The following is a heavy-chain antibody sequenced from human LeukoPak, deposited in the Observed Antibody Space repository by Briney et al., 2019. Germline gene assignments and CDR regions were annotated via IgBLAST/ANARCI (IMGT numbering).Heavy chain of an antibody. D-gene: IGHD3-22*01. CDR3: ARGVSYYYDNSGHPGWYFDL. J-gene: IGHJ2*01. Sequence: PGGSLRLSCAVSGFTFNYYDMHWVRQAQGNRLEWVSAIRTTGDTHYPDSVKGRFAMSREDAKNSVHLQMNTLRAGDTAVYYCARGVSYYYDNSGHPGWYFDLWGRGTLVTVSS. CDR2: IRTTGDT. CDR1: GFTFNYYD. V-gene: IGHV3-13*01.